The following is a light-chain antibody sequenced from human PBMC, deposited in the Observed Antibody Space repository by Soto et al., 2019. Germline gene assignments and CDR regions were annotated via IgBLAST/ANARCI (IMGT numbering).Light chain of an antibody. J-gene: IGKJ4*01. Sequence: DIQVTQSPSSLSASVGDRFTITCRANQAIAVSLAWFQQQPGKVPKLLIYAASALQSGVPSRFSVSGSGTDFTLTISSLQPKDIATSYCQTYNSAPLTFGGGTKVEI. V-gene: IGKV1-27*01. CDR3: QTYNSAPLT. CDR1: QAIAVS. CDR2: AAS.